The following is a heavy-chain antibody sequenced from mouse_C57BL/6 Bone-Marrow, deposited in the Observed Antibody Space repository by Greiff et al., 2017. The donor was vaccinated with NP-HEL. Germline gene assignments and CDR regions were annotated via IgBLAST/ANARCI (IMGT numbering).Heavy chain of an antibody. Sequence: VQLQQSVAELVRPGASVKLSCTVSGFNIKNTYMHWVQQWPEQGLEWIGRIDAANGTNKYAPKLPGQATITADTSTNTAYLQLSSLTSEDTAIDDRAQTWTYSMDYWGQGTSVTVSS. V-gene: IGHV14-3*01. CDR1: GFNIKNTY. CDR3: AQTWTYSMDY. CDR2: IDAANGTN. J-gene: IGHJ4*01.